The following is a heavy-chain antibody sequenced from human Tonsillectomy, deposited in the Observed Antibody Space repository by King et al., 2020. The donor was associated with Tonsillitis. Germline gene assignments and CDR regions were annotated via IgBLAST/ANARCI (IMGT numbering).Heavy chain of an antibody. V-gene: IGHV5-10-1*01. CDR1: GYSFTSYW. D-gene: IGHD3-10*01. Sequence: VQLVESGAEVKKPGESLRISCKGSGYSFTSYWISWVRQMPGKGLEWMGRIDPSDSYTNYSPSFQGHVTISADKSISTAYLQWSSLKASDTAMYYCAGQGWARVVRGVIITPPRDYYYGMDVWGQGTTVTVSS. CDR2: IDPSDSYT. CDR3: AGQGWARVVRGVIITPPRDYYYGMDV. J-gene: IGHJ6*02.